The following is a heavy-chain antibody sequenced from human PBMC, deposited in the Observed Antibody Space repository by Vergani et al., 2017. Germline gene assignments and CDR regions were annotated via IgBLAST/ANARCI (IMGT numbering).Heavy chain of an antibody. Sequence: EVQLVESGGGLVQPGRSLRLSCAASGFTFDDYAMHWVRQAPGKGLEWVSGISWNSGSIGYADSVKGRFTISRDNAKNSLYLQMNSLRAEDTAVYYCARDGGYYGSGSYGAYFQHWGQGTLVTVSS. D-gene: IGHD3-10*01. CDR3: ARDGGYYGSGSYGAYFQH. CDR1: GFTFDDYA. CDR2: ISWNSGSI. J-gene: IGHJ1*01. V-gene: IGHV3-9*01.